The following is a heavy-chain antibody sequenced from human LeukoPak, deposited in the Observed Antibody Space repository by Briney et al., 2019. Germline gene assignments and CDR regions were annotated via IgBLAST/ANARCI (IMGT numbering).Heavy chain of an antibody. J-gene: IGHJ4*02. V-gene: IGHV3-23*01. Sequence: GGSLRLSCVASGFIFRNYAMSWVRQAPGEGLEWVSGISDNGGGTYYADSVKGRFTISRDNSKNMLYLQMNSLRAEDTAVYYCAKESGALGAPLYDYWGRGILVTAPS. CDR1: GFIFRNYA. CDR3: AKESGALGAPLYDY. CDR2: ISDNGGGT. D-gene: IGHD4/OR15-4a*01.